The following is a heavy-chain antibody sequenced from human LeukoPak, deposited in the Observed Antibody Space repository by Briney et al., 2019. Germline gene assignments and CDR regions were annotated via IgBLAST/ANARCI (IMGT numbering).Heavy chain of an antibody. V-gene: IGHV4-39*07. D-gene: IGHD4-11*01. CDR2: INHSGST. CDR1: GSSISSGGYY. CDR3: ARGDYSKSWFDP. J-gene: IGHJ5*02. Sequence: SETLSLTCTVSGSSISSGGYYWSWIRQPPGKGLEWIGEINHSGSTNYNPSLKSRVTISVDTSKNQFSLKLSSVTAADTAVYYCARGDYSKSWFDPWGQGTLVTVSS.